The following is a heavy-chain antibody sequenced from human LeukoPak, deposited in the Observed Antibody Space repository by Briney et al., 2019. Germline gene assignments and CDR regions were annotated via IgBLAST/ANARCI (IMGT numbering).Heavy chain of an antibody. CDR1: GFTFSNYW. V-gene: IGHV3-74*01. D-gene: IGHD5-24*01. J-gene: IGHJ4*02. CDR2: INSDGINT. CDR3: ARDGYNSHFDY. Sequence: GGSLRLSCAASGFTFSNYWMHWVRQAPGKGLVWVSRINSDGINTGYADSVKGRFTISRDNAKNTLNLQMNSLRAEDTAVYYCARDGYNSHFDYWGQGTLVTVSS.